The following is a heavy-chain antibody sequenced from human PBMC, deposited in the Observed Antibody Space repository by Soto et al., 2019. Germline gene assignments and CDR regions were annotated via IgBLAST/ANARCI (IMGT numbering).Heavy chain of an antibody. V-gene: IGHV4-59*01. D-gene: IGHD2-21*02. Sequence: SETLSLTCTVSGGSISSYYWSWIRQPPGKGLEWIGYIYYSGSTNYNPSLKSRVTISVDTSKYQFSLKLSSVTAADTAVYYCARARFCGGDCYSRDAFDIWGQGTMVTVSS. CDR3: ARARFCGGDCYSRDAFDI. CDR1: GGSISSYY. CDR2: IYYSGST. J-gene: IGHJ3*02.